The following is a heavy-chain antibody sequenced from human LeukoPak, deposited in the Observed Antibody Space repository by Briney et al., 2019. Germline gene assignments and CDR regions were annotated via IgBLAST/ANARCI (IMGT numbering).Heavy chain of an antibody. CDR1: GFTFGDYT. V-gene: IGHV3-49*04. J-gene: IGHJ4*02. CDR3: TRDGRGSSGYAYFDH. CDR2: IRSKANDGTT. D-gene: IGHD3-22*01. Sequence: PGRSLRLSCTASGFTFGDYTMNWVRQAPGKGLEWVGFIRSKANDGTTEYAASVKGRFTISRDDSKSIAYLQMNSLNTEDTAVYYCTRDGRGSSGYAYFDHWGQGTLVTVSS.